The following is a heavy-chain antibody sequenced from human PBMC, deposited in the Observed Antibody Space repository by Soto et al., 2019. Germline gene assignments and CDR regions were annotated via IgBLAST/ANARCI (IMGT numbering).Heavy chain of an antibody. CDR1: GFTFSNAW. D-gene: IGHD3-22*01. CDR2: IKSKTDGGTT. Sequence: LRLSCAASGFTFSNAWMNWVRQAPGKGLEWVGRIKSKTDGGTTDYAAPVKGRFTISRDDSKNTLYLQMNSLKTEDTAVYYCTTLAMIVVVITPSDAFDIWGQGTMVNVS. CDR3: TTLAMIVVVITPSDAFDI. J-gene: IGHJ3*02. V-gene: IGHV3-15*07.